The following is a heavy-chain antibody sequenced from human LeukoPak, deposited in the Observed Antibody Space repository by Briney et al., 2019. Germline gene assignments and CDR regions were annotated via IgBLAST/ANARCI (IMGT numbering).Heavy chain of an antibody. V-gene: IGHV1-24*01. CDR2: FDPEDGET. CDR3: LITMVRGVYFDY. CDR1: GYTLTELS. J-gene: IGHJ4*02. D-gene: IGHD3-10*01. Sequence: ASVKVSCKVSGYTLTELSMHWVRQAPGKGLEWMGGFDPEDGETIYAQKFQGRVTVTEDTSTDTAYMELSSLRSEDTAVYYCLITMVRGVYFDYWGQGTLVTVSS.